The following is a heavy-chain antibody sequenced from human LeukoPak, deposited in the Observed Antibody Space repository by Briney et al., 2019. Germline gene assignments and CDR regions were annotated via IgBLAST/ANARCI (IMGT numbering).Heavy chain of an antibody. Sequence: GGSLRLSCAASGFTFSSYSMNWVRHAPGKGLEWVSSISSSSSYIYYADSVKGRFTISRDNAKNSLYLQMNSLRAEDTAVYYCARGGVPAAIRNFDYWGQGTLVTVSS. CDR3: ARGGVPAAIRNFDY. CDR1: GFTFSSYS. J-gene: IGHJ4*02. V-gene: IGHV3-21*01. D-gene: IGHD2-2*02. CDR2: ISSSSSYI.